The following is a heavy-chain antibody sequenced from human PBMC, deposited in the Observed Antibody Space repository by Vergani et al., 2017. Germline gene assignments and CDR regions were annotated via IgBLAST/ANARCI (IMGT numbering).Heavy chain of an antibody. J-gene: IGHJ5*02. D-gene: IGHD3-10*01. CDR3: ARDSAVIKMVRGVIGWFDP. V-gene: IGHV1-46*03. CDR2: INPSGGST. CDR1: GSTFTSYY. Sequence: QVQLVQSGAEVKKPGASLKVSCKASGSTFTSYYMHWVRQAPGQGLEWMGIINPSGGSTSYAQKFQGTVTMTRDTSTSTVYMELSSLRSEDPAVYYCARDSAVIKMVRGVIGWFDPWGQGTLVTVSS.